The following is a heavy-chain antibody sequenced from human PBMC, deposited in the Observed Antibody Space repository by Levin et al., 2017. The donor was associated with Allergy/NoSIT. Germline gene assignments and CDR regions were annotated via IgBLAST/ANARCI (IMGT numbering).Heavy chain of an antibody. J-gene: IGHJ4*02. CDR2: INPSGGST. Sequence: GGSLRLSCKASGYTFTSYYMHWVRQAPGQGLEWMGIINPSGGSTSYAQKFQGRVTMTRDTSTSTVYMELSSLRSEDTAVYYCARDTYYYDSSGYVFDYWGQGTLVTVSS. V-gene: IGHV1-46*01. CDR3: ARDTYYYDSSGYVFDY. CDR1: GYTFTSYY. D-gene: IGHD3-22*01.